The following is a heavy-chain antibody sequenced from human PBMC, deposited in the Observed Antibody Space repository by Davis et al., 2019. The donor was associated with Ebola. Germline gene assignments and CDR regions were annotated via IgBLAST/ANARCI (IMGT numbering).Heavy chain of an antibody. CDR1: GFTFSSYA. V-gene: IGHV3-30-3*01. CDR2: ISYDGSNK. CDR3: ARARGPGIAAAGTGFDP. J-gene: IGHJ5*02. D-gene: IGHD6-13*01. Sequence: GESLKISCAASGFTFSSYAMHWVRQAPGKGLEWVAVISYDGSNKYYADSVKGRFTISRDNSKNTLYLQMNSLRAEDTAVYYCARARGPGIAAAGTGFDPWGQGTLVTVSS.